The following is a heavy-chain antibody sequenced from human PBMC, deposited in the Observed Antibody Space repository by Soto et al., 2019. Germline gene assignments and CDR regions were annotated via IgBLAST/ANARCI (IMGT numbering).Heavy chain of an antibody. D-gene: IGHD3-3*01. CDR1: GGSFNSGGYY. V-gene: IGHV4-31*03. CDR2: IDHSGYT. Sequence: PSAALSLTFTLSGGSFNSGGYYWSWIRQHPGKGLEWLGYIDHSGYTFYNPSLQSRIILSMDTSKNQFSLKLSSATAADTAVYFCARKQAGFFYGIDYWGQGTLVTVSS. CDR3: ARKQAGFFYGIDY. J-gene: IGHJ4*02.